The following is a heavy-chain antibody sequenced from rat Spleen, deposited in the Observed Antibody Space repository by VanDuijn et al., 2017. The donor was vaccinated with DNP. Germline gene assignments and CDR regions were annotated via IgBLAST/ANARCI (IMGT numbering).Heavy chain of an antibody. Sequence: EVQLVASGGGLVQPGRSLKLSCTASGFTFSDYHMTWVRQSPTKGLEWVASLSTGGHNTYYRDSVKGRSTISRDNAKNTQYLQMDSLRSEDTATYSCARGASSGDWGQGTLVTVSS. V-gene: IGHV5S13*01. CDR1: GFTFSDYH. CDR3: ARGASSGD. D-gene: IGHD4-3*01. J-gene: IGHJ3*01. CDR2: LSTGGHNT.